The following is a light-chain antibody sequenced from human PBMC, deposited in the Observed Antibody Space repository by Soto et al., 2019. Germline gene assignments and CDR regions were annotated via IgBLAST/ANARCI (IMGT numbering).Light chain of an antibody. CDR1: RLRDKY. Sequence: SYELTQPPSVSVSPGQTASITCSGERLRDKYACWYQRKPGQSPVLVIFLDTERPSGIPERFSGSTSENTATLTISGTQAADEADYYCQTWYSGTAVFGGGTKLSVL. J-gene: IGLJ3*02. CDR2: LDT. V-gene: IGLV3-1*01. CDR3: QTWYSGTAV.